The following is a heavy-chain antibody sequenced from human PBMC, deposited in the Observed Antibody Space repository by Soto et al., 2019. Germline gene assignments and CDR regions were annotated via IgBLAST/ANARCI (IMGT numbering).Heavy chain of an antibody. Sequence: QVQLVEAGGGVFQPGTSLRLSCAASGFTFRQYGMHWVRQAPGKGLDWVAVIFYDGTEKYYADSVKVRFTISRDNPGNRVYLQINCLRAEDKTVYYCVGGWGSLIHLCCLGIWGKGTMVVVSS. CDR1: GFTFRQYG. J-gene: IGHJ3*02. CDR2: IFYDGTEK. V-gene: IGHV3-33*01. D-gene: IGHD3-16*01. CDR3: VGGWGSLIHLCCLGI.